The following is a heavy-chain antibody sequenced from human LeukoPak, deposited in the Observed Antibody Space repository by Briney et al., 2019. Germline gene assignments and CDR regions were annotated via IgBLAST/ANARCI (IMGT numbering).Heavy chain of an antibody. CDR2: ISASGGIT. Sequence: PGGSLRLSCAVSGFTFSSYAMSWVRQAPGKGLEWVSGISASGGITYYADSVKGRFTISRDNSKNTLYLQMNSLRAEDTAVYYCAKGGVGGWYVEPREYYFDYWGQGTLVPVSS. J-gene: IGHJ4*02. D-gene: IGHD6-19*01. CDR3: AKGGVGGWYVEPREYYFDY. V-gene: IGHV3-23*01. CDR1: GFTFSSYA.